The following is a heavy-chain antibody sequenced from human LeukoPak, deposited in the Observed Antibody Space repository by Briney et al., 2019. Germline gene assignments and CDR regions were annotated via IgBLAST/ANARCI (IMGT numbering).Heavy chain of an antibody. CDR3: ARSINCSNYLLDY. V-gene: IGHV3-73*01. D-gene: IGHD4-11*01. Sequence: GSLRLSCAASGFTFSDSSFHWGRQASGKGLELVGHSREKPNNYATAYPASVKGRFTISRDDSKNTVYLQMNSLRTEDTAVYYCARSINCSNYLLDYWGQGTRVIVSS. CDR2: SREKPNNYAT. CDR1: GFTFSDSS. J-gene: IGHJ4*02.